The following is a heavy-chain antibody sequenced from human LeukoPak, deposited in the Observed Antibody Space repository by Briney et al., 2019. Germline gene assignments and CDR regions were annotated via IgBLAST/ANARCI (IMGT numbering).Heavy chain of an antibody. J-gene: IGHJ4*02. CDR2: IYYTGST. D-gene: IGHD5-24*01. Sequence: SETLSLTCTVSGGSISSGGYYWTWIRQHPGKGLEWIGYIYYTGSTFFDPSLKSRVIISVDTSKNQFSLKLSSVTAADTAVYYCARSDQRWLYSDYWGQGTLVTVSS. CDR1: GGSISSGGYY. V-gene: IGHV4-31*03. CDR3: ARSDQRWLYSDY.